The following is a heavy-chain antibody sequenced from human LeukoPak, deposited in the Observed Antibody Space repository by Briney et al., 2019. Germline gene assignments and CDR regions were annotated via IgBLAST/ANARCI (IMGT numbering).Heavy chain of an antibody. CDR2: ISWNSGSI. J-gene: IGHJ4*02. V-gene: IGHV3-9*01. CDR1: GFTFDDYA. Sequence: GGSLRLSCAASGFTFDDYAMHWVRQAPGKGLEWVSGISWNSGSIGYADSVKGRFTISRDNAKNSLYLQMNSLRAEDTAFYYCAKLSPRKYYFDYWGQGTLVTVSS. CDR3: AKLSPRKYYFDY. D-gene: IGHD1-14*01.